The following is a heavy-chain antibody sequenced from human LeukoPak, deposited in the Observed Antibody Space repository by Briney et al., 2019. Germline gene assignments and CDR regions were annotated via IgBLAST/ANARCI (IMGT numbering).Heavy chain of an antibody. CDR3: ARDCRLNCARQPGFDS. D-gene: IGHD1-1*01. CDR2: ISSSGSTI. Sequence: YAMXWVRQAPGXGLEWVSYISSSGSTIYYADSVKGRLTISRDNAKNSLYLQLSSLRDEDTAVYYCARDCRLNCARQPGFDSWGQGTLVTVSS. CDR1: YA. J-gene: IGHJ5*01. V-gene: IGHV3-48*02.